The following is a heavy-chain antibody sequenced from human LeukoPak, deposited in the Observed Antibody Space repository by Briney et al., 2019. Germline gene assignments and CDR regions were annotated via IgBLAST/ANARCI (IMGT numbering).Heavy chain of an antibody. CDR2: IYYSGST. D-gene: IGHD3-22*01. CDR1: GGSISSSSYY. V-gene: IGHV4-39*01. Sequence: SESLSLTCTVSGGSISSSSYYWGWIRQPPGKGLEWIGSIYYSGSTYYNPSLKSRVTISVDTSKNQFSLKLSSVTAADTAVYYCASYRITMIVVVITSVDAFDIWGQGTMVTVSS. CDR3: ASYRITMIVVVITSVDAFDI. J-gene: IGHJ3*02.